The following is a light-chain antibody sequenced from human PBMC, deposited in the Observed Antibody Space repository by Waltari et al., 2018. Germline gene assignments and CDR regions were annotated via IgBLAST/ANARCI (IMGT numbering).Light chain of an antibody. V-gene: IGLV2-11*01. Sequence: QSALTQPRPVSGSPGQSVTLSRTGTRSAVGGYNFVSWYQQPPGTAPKRIISDVTKRPAGVPDRFSGSKSGNTASLTISGLQAEDEADYYCSSYAGNYVAFGGGTKLTVL. J-gene: IGLJ2*01. CDR1: RSAVGGYNF. CDR2: DVT. CDR3: SSYAGNYVA.